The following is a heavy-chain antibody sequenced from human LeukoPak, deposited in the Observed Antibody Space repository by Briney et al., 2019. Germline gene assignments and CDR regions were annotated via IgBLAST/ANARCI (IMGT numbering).Heavy chain of an antibody. J-gene: IGHJ4*02. CDR2: IKQDGSEK. D-gene: IGHD3-10*01. CDR3: ARQLGGSGSY. CDR1: GFTFNSYW. V-gene: IGHV3-7*01. Sequence: GGSLRLSCAASGFTFNSYWMSWVRQAPGKGLEWVANIKQDGSEKYYVDSVTGRFTISRDNAKNSVYLQMNSLRAEDTAVYYCARQLGGSGSYWGQGTLVTVSS.